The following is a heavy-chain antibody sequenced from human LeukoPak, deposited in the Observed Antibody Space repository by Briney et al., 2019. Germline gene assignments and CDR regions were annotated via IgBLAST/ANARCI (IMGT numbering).Heavy chain of an antibody. Sequence: GGALRLSCAASGFTFSSYGMHWVRQAPGKGLEWVAVIWYDGSNKYYADSVKDRFTISRDNSKNTLYLQMNSLRAEDTAVYYCARDAGVVPAAMWENWFDPWGQGTLVTVSS. J-gene: IGHJ5*02. CDR3: ARDAGVVPAAMWENWFDP. D-gene: IGHD2-2*01. CDR1: GFTFSSYG. V-gene: IGHV3-33*01. CDR2: IWYDGSNK.